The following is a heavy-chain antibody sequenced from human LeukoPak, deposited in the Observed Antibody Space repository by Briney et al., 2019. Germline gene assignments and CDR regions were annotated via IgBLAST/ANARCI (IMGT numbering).Heavy chain of an antibody. Sequence: SETLSLTCTVSGGSISSYYWSWIRQPPGKGLEWIGYIYYSGSTNYNPSLKSRVTISVDTSKNQFSLKLSSVTAADTAVYYCARVGDGSYFDYWGQGTLVTVSS. CDR2: IYYSGST. D-gene: IGHD5-24*01. CDR1: GGSISSYY. J-gene: IGHJ4*02. V-gene: IGHV4-59*01. CDR3: ARVGDGSYFDY.